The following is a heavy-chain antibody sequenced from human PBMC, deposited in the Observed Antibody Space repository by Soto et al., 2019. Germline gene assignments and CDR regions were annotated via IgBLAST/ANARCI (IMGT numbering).Heavy chain of an antibody. CDR3: ASLTWGSGSGSYYWFDP. Sequence: SETLSLTCTVSGGSISSYYWSWIRQPPGKGLEWIGYIYYSGSTNYNPSLKSRVTISIDTSKNQFSLKLSSVTAADTAVYYCASLTWGSGSGSYYWFDPWGQGTLVTAPQ. CDR1: GGSISSYY. CDR2: IYYSGST. D-gene: IGHD3-10*01. J-gene: IGHJ5*02. V-gene: IGHV4-59*08.